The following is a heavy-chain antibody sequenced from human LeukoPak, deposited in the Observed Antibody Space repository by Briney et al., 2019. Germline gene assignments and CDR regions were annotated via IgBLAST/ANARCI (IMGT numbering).Heavy chain of an antibody. CDR2: FHRGRI. Sequence: SETLSLTCEVSGYPIGLDYYWVWIRQAPGRGLQWIGGFHRGRIQYNSALKSRVTISIDSSKNQFSLRMWPVTAADTGVYYCARQRCSGNTCYRVDQLYYMDVWGKGTTVTVSS. J-gene: IGHJ6*03. V-gene: IGHV4-38-2*01. D-gene: IGHD2-15*01. CDR3: ARQRCSGNTCYRVDQLYYMDV. CDR1: GYPIGLDYY.